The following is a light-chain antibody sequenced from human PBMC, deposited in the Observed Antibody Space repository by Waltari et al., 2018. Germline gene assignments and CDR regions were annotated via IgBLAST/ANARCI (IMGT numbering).Light chain of an antibody. CDR1: HTISTN. CDR3: QQYHNWRT. CDR2: GAT. Sequence: EIVLTQSPATLSVSPGERDALSCRASHTISTNLAWYQRKPGQAPRLLMYGATTRATGIPARFSGSGSGTEFTLTISSLQSEDFGVYYCQQYHNWRTFGQGTRVEVK. J-gene: IGKJ1*01. V-gene: IGKV3-15*01.